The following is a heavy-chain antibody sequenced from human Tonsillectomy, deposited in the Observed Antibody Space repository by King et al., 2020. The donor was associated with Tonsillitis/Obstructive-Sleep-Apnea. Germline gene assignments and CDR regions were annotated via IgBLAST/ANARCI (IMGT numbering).Heavy chain of an antibody. Sequence: LQESGPGLVKPSETLSLTCSVPVGSISSRDYYWGWIRQPPGKGLEWIASIYYNGDTYYNPSLESRVTISVDTSKNQFSLWLSSVTAADTSVYYCARHAQDSNSYYFMAVWGKGTTVTVSS. J-gene: IGHJ6*03. CDR3: ARHAQDSNSYYFMAV. CDR2: IYYNGDT. D-gene: IGHD3/OR15-3a*01. CDR1: VGSISSRDYY. V-gene: IGHV4-39*01.